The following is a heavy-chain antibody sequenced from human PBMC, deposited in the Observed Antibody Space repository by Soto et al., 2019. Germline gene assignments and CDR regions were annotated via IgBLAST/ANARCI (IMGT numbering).Heavy chain of an antibody. CDR1: GYSISSSNW. J-gene: IGHJ4*02. V-gene: IGHV4-28*01. D-gene: IGHD6-19*01. CDR3: AKRGSGNYFDY. CDR2: IYYSGTT. Sequence: QVQLQESGPGLVKPSDTLSLTCAVSGYSISSSNWLGWIRQPPGQGLEWIGYIYYSGTTYYTPSLKGRVTMSVDTSKNQFYLKLSSVTAVDTAVYYCAKRGSGNYFDYWGQGTLVTVSS.